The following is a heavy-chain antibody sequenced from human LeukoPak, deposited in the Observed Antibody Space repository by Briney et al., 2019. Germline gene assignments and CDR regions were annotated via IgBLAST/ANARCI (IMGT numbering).Heavy chain of an antibody. Sequence: GSSVKVSCKASGGTFSSYAISWVRQAPGQGLEWMGGIIPIFGTANYAQKFQGRVTITTDESTSTAYMELSSLRSEDTAVYYCASTGYYDSSGYYLLHYWGQGTLVTVSS. CDR1: GGTFSSYA. J-gene: IGHJ4*02. D-gene: IGHD3-22*01. V-gene: IGHV1-69*05. CDR2: IIPIFGTA. CDR3: ASTGYYDSSGYYLLHY.